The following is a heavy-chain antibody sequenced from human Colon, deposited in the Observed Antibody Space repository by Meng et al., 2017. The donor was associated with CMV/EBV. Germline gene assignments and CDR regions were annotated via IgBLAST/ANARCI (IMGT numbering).Heavy chain of an antibody. V-gene: IGHV4-59*01. D-gene: IGHD5-18*01. Sequence: GSLRLSCTVSGGSISSYYWSWIRQPPGKGLEWIWYIYYSGSTNYNPSLKSRVTITVDTSKNQFSLKLSSVTAADTAVYYCARDSGYSYVFGYWGQGTLVTVSS. CDR3: ARDSGYSYVFGY. CDR1: GGSISSYY. J-gene: IGHJ4*02. CDR2: IYYSGST.